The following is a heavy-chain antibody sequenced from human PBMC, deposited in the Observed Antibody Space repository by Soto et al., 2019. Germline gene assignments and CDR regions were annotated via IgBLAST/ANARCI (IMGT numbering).Heavy chain of an antibody. CDR2: ISGSGAST. D-gene: IGHD6-19*01. J-gene: IGHJ4*02. CDR1: GFTFSNSV. CDR3: AKRSSDGSFDY. V-gene: IGHV3-23*01. Sequence: EVQLLESGGNLAQPGGSLRLYCAASGFTFSNSVMSWVRQAPGKGLEWVSGISGSGASTYYADSVKGRFTISRDNSKNTLYLQVNSLRAEDTAVYYCAKRSSDGSFDYWGQGTLVTVSS.